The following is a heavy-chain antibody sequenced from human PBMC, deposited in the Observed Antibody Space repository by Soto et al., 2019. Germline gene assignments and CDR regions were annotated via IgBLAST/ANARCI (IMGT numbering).Heavy chain of an antibody. CDR2: IIPIFGTA. CDR3: ARGNXGIVGATADYYYYGMDV. D-gene: IGHD1-26*01. V-gene: IGHV1-69*13. J-gene: IGHJ6*02. CDR1: GGTFSSCA. Sequence: SVKVSCKASGGTFSSCAISWVRQAPGQGLEWMGGIIPIFGTANYAQKFQGRVTITADESTSTAYMELSSLRSEDTAVYYCARGNXGIVGATADYYYYGMDVWGQGTTVTVSS.